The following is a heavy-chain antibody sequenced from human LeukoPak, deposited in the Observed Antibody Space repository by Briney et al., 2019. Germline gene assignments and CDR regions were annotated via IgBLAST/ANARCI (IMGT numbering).Heavy chain of an antibody. V-gene: IGHV4-39*07. J-gene: IGHJ5*02. Sequence: SETLSLTCTVSGGSISSSSYYWGWIRQPPGKGLEWIGSIYYSGSTYYNPSLKSRVTISVDASKNQFSLKLSSVTAADTAVYYCARLYPYGDYGGWFDPWGQGTLVTVSS. CDR2: IYYSGST. CDR3: ARLYPYGDYGGWFDP. CDR1: GGSISSSSYY. D-gene: IGHD4-17*01.